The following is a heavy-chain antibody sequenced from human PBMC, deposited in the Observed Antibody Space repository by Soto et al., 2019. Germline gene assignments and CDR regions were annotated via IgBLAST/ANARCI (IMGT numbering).Heavy chain of an antibody. CDR1: GFTFSSYE. Sequence: GGSLRLSCAASGFTFSSYEMNWVRQAPGKGLEWVSYIRSRGSTIYYADSVKGRFTISRDNAKNSLYLKMNSLRAEDTAVYYCATDGKHCSSTRCSYYYYYMDVWGKGTPVTVSS. CDR3: ATDGKHCSSTRCSYYYYYMDV. CDR2: IRSRGSTI. J-gene: IGHJ6*03. D-gene: IGHD2-2*01. V-gene: IGHV3-48*03.